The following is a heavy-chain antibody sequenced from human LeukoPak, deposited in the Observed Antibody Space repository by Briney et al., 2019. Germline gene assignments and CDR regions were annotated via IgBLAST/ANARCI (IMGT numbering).Heavy chain of an antibody. CDR1: GFIFTNYA. D-gene: IGHD3-22*01. Sequence: GGPLRLSCAASGFIFTNYAMSWVRQAPGKGLDWVSTTSNDGHSTYYADSVKGRFTISRDNSKNTLFLQMNSLRAEDTAVYYCAKQVGNSGYYPADYWGQGTLVTVSS. CDR3: AKQVGNSGYYPADY. J-gene: IGHJ4*02. V-gene: IGHV3-23*01. CDR2: TSNDGHST.